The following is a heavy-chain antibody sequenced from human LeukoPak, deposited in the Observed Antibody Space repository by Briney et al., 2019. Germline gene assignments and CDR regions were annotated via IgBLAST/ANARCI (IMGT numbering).Heavy chain of an antibody. CDR1: GFTFSIYN. CDR3: AKSDSTSYNAFDI. CDR2: ISSGRSTI. V-gene: IGHV3-48*02. J-gene: IGHJ3*02. Sequence: GGSLRLSCAASGFTFSIYNMNWVRQAPGKGLEWVSYISSGRSTISYADSVKGRFTISRDNAKNSVYLQMNSLRDEDTAVYYCAKSDSTSYNAFDIWGQGTMVTVSP. D-gene: IGHD2/OR15-2a*01.